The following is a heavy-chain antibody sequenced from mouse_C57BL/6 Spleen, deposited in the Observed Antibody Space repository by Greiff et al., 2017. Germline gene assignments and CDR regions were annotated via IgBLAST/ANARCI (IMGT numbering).Heavy chain of an antibody. CDR3: ASPYYGSSYVYFDV. Sequence: EVQLQQSGPELVKPRASVKISCKASGYTFTDYYMNWVKQSHGKSLEWIGDLNPNNGGTSYNQKFKGKATLTVDKSSSTAYMELRSLTSEDSAVYYCASPYYGSSYVYFDVWGTGTTVTVSS. V-gene: IGHV1-26*01. CDR1: GYTFTDYY. D-gene: IGHD1-1*01. CDR2: LNPNNGGT. J-gene: IGHJ1*03.